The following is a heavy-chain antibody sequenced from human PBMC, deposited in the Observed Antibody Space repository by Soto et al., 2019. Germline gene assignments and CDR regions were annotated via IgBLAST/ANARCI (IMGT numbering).Heavy chain of an antibody. D-gene: IGHD3-3*01. CDR3: ARGQRFSDWFDH. V-gene: IGHV4-4*07. J-gene: IGHJ5*02. CDR1: GGTLSGCY. CDR2: IYSSGST. Sequence: KTSETLSLTCTVTGGTLSGCYWTWMRQSAGGGLEWIGRIYSSGSTNYNPSLKSRVTISLDTSMSHFSLRLRSVSAADTAVYYCARGQRFSDWFDHWGQGTPVTVSS.